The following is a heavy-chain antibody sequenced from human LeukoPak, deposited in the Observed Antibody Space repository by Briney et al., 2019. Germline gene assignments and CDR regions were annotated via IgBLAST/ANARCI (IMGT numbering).Heavy chain of an antibody. CDR1: GFSFSTYA. CDR3: AILYIHGYTSSYSDDY. Sequence: PGASLRLSCASSGFSFSTYAMWGGRKPRGKGLEWVSVISGSGGSRWYADPVQGRFASSRDNSKNTLFLQVNSLRAEHTAVYYCAILYIHGYTSSYSDDYWGQGTLVTVSS. J-gene: IGHJ4*02. D-gene: IGHD6-13*01. CDR2: ISGSGGSR. V-gene: IGHV3-23*01.